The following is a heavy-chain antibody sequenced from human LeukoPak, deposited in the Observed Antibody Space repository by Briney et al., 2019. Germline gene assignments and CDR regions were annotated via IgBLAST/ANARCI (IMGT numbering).Heavy chain of an antibody. CDR1: EITFTNYW. CDR3: VNGVVNAYRFDY. D-gene: IGHD3-3*01. V-gene: IGHV3-7*01. Sequence: PGGSLRLSXAASEITFTNYWMTWVRQAPGKGLEWVASLKQDGSQKVYVDSVKGRFTISRDNAKNSLYLQMNSLRAEDTAVYYCVNGVVNAYRFDYWGQGTLVTVSS. CDR2: LKQDGSQK. J-gene: IGHJ4*02.